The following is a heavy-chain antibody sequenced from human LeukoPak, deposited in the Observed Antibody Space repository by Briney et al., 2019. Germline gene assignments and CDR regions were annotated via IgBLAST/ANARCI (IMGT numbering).Heavy chain of an antibody. CDR3: ARDHGSDWHYFDY. J-gene: IGHJ4*02. CDR2: ISSSGNTI. CDR1: GFTFSSYE. D-gene: IGHD6-19*01. V-gene: IGHV3-48*03. Sequence: GGSLRLSCAASGFTFSSYEMNWVRQAPGKGLEWVSYISSSGNTIYYADSVKGRFTISRDNAKNSLYLQMNSLRAEDTAVYYCARDHGSDWHYFDYWGQGTLGTVSS.